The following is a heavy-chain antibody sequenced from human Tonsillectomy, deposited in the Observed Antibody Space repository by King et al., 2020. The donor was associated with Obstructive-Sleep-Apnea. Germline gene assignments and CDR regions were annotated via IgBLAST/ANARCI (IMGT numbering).Heavy chain of an antibody. J-gene: IGHJ4*02. V-gene: IGHV1-69*10. D-gene: IGHD3-9*01. Sequence: VQLVQSGAEVKKPGSSVKVSCKASGGTFSSYAISWVRQAPGQGLEWMGGIIPILGIANYAQKFQGRVTITADKSTSTAYMELSSLRYEDRAVYYCANSPLNYDILTGYEYYFDYWGQGTLVTVSS. CDR3: ANSPLNYDILTGYEYYFDY. CDR2: IIPILGIA. CDR1: GGTFSSYA.